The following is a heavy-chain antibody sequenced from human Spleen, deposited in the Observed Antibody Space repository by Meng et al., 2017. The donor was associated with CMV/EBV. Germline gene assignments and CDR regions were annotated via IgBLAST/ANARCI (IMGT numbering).Heavy chain of an antibody. D-gene: IGHD3-22*01. CDR2: LSSDGSNK. Sequence: SGVTFSTYGMHWVRPAPGKGLEWVAFLSSDGSNKYYADSVKGRFTISRDNSKNTLYLQMNSLRAEDTAVYYCAKGMTYYDGSGEIDYWGQGTLVTVSS. J-gene: IGHJ4*02. CDR1: GVTFSTYG. V-gene: IGHV3-30*18. CDR3: AKGMTYYDGSGEIDY.